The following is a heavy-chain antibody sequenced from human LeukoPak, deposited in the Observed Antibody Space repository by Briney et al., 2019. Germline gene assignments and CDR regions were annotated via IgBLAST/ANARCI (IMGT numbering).Heavy chain of an antibody. Sequence: SETLSLTCAVYGGSFSGYYWSWIRQSPGKGREWIGEINHSGSTKYNPSLKSRVTISVDTSKNQLSLKLSSVTAADTAVYYCARDRPGIAVAGTDFDYWGQGTLVTVSS. CDR2: INHSGST. V-gene: IGHV4-34*01. J-gene: IGHJ4*02. D-gene: IGHD6-19*01. CDR1: GGSFSGYY. CDR3: ARDRPGIAVAGTDFDY.